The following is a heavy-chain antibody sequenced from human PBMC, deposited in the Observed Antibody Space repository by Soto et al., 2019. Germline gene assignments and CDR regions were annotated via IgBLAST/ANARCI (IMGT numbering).Heavy chain of an antibody. J-gene: IGHJ6*02. CDR1: GYTFTSYY. V-gene: IGHV1-46*01. Sequence: ASVKVSCKASGYTFTSYYMHWVRQAPGQGLEWMGIINPSGGSISYAQKFQGRVTMTRDTSTSTVYMELSSLRSEDTAVYYCARDQQLVRKVNYYYYGMDVWGQGTTVTVSS. CDR2: INPSGGSI. CDR3: ARDQQLVRKVNYYYYGMDV. D-gene: IGHD6-13*01.